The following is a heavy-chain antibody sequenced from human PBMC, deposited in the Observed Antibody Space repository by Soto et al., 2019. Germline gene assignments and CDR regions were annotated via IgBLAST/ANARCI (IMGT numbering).Heavy chain of an antibody. CDR3: ARDFGGILCFGES. Sequence: DVQLVESGGGLVKPGGSLRLSCAASGFTFSTYNMNWVRQAPGKGLEWVSSIPSSTSYIFYADSVKGRFTISRDNAKNSLYLQMNSLRAEDTAVYYCARDFGGILCFGESWGHGTLVTVSS. D-gene: IGHD3-10*01. CDR2: IPSSTSYI. J-gene: IGHJ5*01. V-gene: IGHV3-21*01. CDR1: GFTFSTYN.